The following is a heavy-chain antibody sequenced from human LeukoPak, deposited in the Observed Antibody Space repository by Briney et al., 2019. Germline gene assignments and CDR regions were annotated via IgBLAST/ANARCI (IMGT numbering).Heavy chain of an antibody. CDR1: GGSISSYY. J-gene: IGHJ6*03. Sequence: KTSETLSLTCTVSGGSISSYYWSWIRQPAGKGLEWVGRIFTSGSTNYNPSLKSRVTMSVDTSKNQFSLQLTSVTAADTAVYYCGKHMDVWGKGTTVTISS. V-gene: IGHV4-4*07. CDR3: GKHMDV. CDR2: IFTSGST.